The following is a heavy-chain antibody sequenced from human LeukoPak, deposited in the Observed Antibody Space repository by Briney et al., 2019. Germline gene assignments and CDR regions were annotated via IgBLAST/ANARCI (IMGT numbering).Heavy chain of an antibody. CDR1: GFTFTSVW. V-gene: IGHV3-74*01. CDR2: ISTDGAIT. D-gene: IGHD4-17*01. J-gene: IGHJ4*02. Sequence: GGSLRLSCAASGFTFTSVWMHWFRQAPGRGLVWISRISTDGAITGYADSVKGRFTISRDNAKNSLYLQMNSLRAEDTAVYYCARDRTTVSLFDYWGQGALVTVSS. CDR3: ARDRTTVSLFDY.